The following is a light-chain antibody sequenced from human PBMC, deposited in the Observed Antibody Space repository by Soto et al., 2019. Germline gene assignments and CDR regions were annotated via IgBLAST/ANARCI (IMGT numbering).Light chain of an antibody. J-gene: IGLJ1*01. Sequence: VLAQPPSASGTPGQRVTISCSGSSSNIGINYVYWYQQLPGTAPKLLIHSNSQRPSGVPDRFSGSKSGTSASLAISGLRSEDEADYYCAAWDDSLSGYVFGAGTKVTVL. CDR3: AAWDDSLSGYV. V-gene: IGLV1-47*02. CDR2: SNS. CDR1: SSNIGINY.